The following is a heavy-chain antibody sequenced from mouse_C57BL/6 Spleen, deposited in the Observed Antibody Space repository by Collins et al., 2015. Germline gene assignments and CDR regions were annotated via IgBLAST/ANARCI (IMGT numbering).Heavy chain of an antibody. CDR1: DYSITSDYY. J-gene: IGHJ4*01. CDR2: INYDGSN. CDR3: ARGMITTAMDY. V-gene: IGHV3-6*02. Sequence: DVXLQESGPGLVKPSQSLSLTCSVADYSITSDYYWNWIRQFPGNKLEWMGYINYDGSNNYNPSLKNRISITRDTSKNQFFLKLNSVITEDTAAYYCARGMITTAMDYWGQGTSVTVSS. D-gene: IGHD2-4*01.